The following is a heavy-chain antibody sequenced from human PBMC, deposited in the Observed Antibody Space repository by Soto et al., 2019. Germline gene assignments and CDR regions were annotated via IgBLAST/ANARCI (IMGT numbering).Heavy chain of an antibody. V-gene: IGHV3-30*04. CDR3: AREGQPAAGTTPHN. CDR1: GFNFSSYA. CDR2: ISYDGGKK. Sequence: GGSLRLSCAASGFNFSSYAMHWVRQAPGKGLEWVAVISYDGGKKYYADSVKGRFTISRDNSKNTLHVEMNSLSAEDTAVYYCAREGQPAAGTTPHNWGQGTLVTVSS. D-gene: IGHD6-25*01. J-gene: IGHJ4*02.